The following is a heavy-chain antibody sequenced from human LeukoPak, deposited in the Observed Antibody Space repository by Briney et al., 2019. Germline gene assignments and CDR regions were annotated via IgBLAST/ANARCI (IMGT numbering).Heavy chain of an antibody. Sequence: GGSLRLSCAASGFTFSSYGIHWVRQAPGKGLEWVAFIRYDGSNKYYADSVKGRFTISRENSKNTLYLQMNSLRAEDTAVYYCAKLGCSSTSCYHIWGQGTMVTVSS. V-gene: IGHV3-30*02. J-gene: IGHJ3*02. CDR1: GFTFSSYG. CDR2: IRYDGSNK. D-gene: IGHD2-2*01. CDR3: AKLGCSSTSCYHI.